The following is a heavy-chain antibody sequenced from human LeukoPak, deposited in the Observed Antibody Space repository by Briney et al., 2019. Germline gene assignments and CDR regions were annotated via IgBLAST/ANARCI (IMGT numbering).Heavy chain of an antibody. D-gene: IGHD3-22*01. CDR2: IYYSGST. Sequence: SETLSLTCTVSGGSISSYYWSWIRQPPGKGLEWIGYIYYSGSTNYNPSLKSRVTISVDTSKNQFSLKLSSVTAADTAVYYCARGGDYDSSGYWATRRYYFDYWGQGTLVTVSS. J-gene: IGHJ4*02. CDR3: ARGGDYDSSGYWATRRYYFDY. CDR1: GGSISSYY. V-gene: IGHV4-59*12.